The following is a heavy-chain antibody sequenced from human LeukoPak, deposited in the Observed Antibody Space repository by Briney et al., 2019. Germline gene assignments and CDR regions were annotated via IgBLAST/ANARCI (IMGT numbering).Heavy chain of an antibody. D-gene: IGHD6-25*01. CDR1: GGTFSSYA. J-gene: IGHJ6*02. CDR3: ARVRRPAGYYYYYGMDV. CDR2: IIPILGIA. V-gene: IGHV1-69*04. Sequence: SVKVSCKASGGTFSSYAISWVRQAPGQGLEWMGRIIPILGIANYAQKFQGRVTITADKSTSTAYMELSSLRSEDTAVYYCARVRRPAGYYYYYGMDVRGQGTTVTVSS.